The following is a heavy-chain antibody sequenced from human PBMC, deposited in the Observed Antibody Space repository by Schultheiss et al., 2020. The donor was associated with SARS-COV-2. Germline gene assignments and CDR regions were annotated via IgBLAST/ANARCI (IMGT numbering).Heavy chain of an antibody. D-gene: IGHD3-22*01. V-gene: IGHV3-33*01. Sequence: GESLKISCAASGFTFSSYGMHWVRQAPGKGLEWVAVIWYDGSNKYYADSVKGRFTISRDNSKNTLYLQMGSLRAEDMAVYYCARDNPSGYLYYYMDVWGKGTTVTVSS. J-gene: IGHJ6*03. CDR3: ARDNPSGYLYYYMDV. CDR2: IWYDGSNK. CDR1: GFTFSSYG.